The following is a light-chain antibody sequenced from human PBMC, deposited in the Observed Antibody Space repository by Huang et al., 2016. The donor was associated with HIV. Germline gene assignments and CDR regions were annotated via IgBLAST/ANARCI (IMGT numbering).Light chain of an antibody. V-gene: IGKV1-16*01. Sequence: DIQMTQSPSSLSASVGDRVTITCRASQDISDYLAWFQQKPGKAPKYLIFATSTLHIGVPSIFSGRGSGTAFTLTINNLQPEDFAPYYCQQYSDYPRTFGQGTKLDIK. J-gene: IGKJ2*01. CDR3: QQYSDYPRT. CDR2: ATS. CDR1: QDISDY.